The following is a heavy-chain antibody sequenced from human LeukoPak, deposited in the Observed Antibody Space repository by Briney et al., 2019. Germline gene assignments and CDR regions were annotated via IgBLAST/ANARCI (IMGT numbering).Heavy chain of an antibody. CDR2: ISASNGHT. CDR1: GYTFTTYG. V-gene: IGHV1-18*01. D-gene: IGHD3-3*01. Sequence: ASVKVSCKASGYTFTTYGITWVRQAPGQGLEWMGWISASNGHTNYAQKLQGRVTMTTDTSTSTAYMELRSLRSDDTAVYYCARGGRITIFGVVTDNWFDPWGQGTLVTVSS. J-gene: IGHJ5*02. CDR3: ARGGRITIFGVVTDNWFDP.